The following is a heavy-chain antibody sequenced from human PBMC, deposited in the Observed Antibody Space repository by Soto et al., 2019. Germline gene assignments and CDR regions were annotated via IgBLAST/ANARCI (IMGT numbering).Heavy chain of an antibody. Sequence: GGSLRLSCAASGFTFSSYWMHWVRQAPGKGLVWVSRINSDGSSTSYADSVKGRFTISRDNAKNTLYLQMNSLRAEDTAVYYCARDPTCSGGSCYRTYYYGMDVWGQGTTVTVSS. CDR1: GFTFSSYW. J-gene: IGHJ6*02. CDR3: ARDPTCSGGSCYRTYYYGMDV. D-gene: IGHD2-15*01. CDR2: INSDGSST. V-gene: IGHV3-74*01.